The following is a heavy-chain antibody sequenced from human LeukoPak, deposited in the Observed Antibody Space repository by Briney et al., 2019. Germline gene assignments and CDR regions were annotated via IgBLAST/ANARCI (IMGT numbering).Heavy chain of an antibody. J-gene: IGHJ4*02. CDR3: ARTLRGLLPRTY. Sequence: SETLSLTCTVSGGSISSSSYCWGWIRQPPGKGLEWIGSIYYSGNTNYNPSLQSRVTISVDTSKNQFSLKLTSVTAADTAVYFCARTLRGLLPRTYWGQGTLVTVSS. CDR2: IYYSGNT. CDR1: GGSISSSSYC. V-gene: IGHV4-39*01. D-gene: IGHD3-22*01.